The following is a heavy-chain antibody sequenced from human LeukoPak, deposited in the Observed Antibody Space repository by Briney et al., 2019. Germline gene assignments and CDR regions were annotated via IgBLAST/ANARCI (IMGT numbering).Heavy chain of an antibody. CDR2: INTNPGNP. D-gene: IGHD3-3*01. CDR3: ARPAPDFWSGYLAYNYYYYYGMDV. Sequence: ASVKVSCKASGYTFTSYAMNWVRQAPGQGLEWMGWINTNPGNPTYAQGFTGRFVFSLDTSVSTAYLQISSLKAEDTAVYYCARPAPDFWSGYLAYNYYYYYGMDVWGQGTTVTVSS. V-gene: IGHV7-4-1*02. CDR1: GYTFTSYA. J-gene: IGHJ6*02.